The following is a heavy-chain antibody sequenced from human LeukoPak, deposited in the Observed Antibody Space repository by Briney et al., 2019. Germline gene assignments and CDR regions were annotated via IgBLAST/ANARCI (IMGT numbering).Heavy chain of an antibody. D-gene: IGHD4-17*01. J-gene: IGHJ4*02. CDR1: GYTFTSYG. CDR3: ARATVTTVSDDY. CDR2: ISAYNGNT. V-gene: IGHV1-18*01. Sequence: GASVKVSCKASGYTFTSYGISWVRQAPGQGLEWMGWISAYNGNTNYAQKLQGRVTVTTDTSTSTAYMELRSLRPDDTAVYYCARATVTTVSDDYWGQGTLVTVSS.